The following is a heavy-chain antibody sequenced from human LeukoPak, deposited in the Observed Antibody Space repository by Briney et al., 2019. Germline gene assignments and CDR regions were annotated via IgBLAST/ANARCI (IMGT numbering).Heavy chain of an antibody. D-gene: IGHD5-18*01. Sequence: ASVKVSCKSSGDSFSPYAINWVQQGPGQGLEWMGRIIPFLEKTNYAQKFEGRVTITADTSTSTVYMELSSLKSDDTAVYFCAKATETRTAITLDYWGQGTLVTVSS. CDR1: GDSFSPYA. CDR2: IIPFLEKT. V-gene: IGHV1-69*04. CDR3: AKATETRTAITLDY. J-gene: IGHJ4*02.